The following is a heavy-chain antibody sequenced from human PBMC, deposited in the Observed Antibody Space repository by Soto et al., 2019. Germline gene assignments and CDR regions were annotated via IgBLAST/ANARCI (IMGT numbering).Heavy chain of an antibody. Sequence: GGSLRLSCVASGFTFSSYWMSWVRQAPGKGLEWVANIKQDGSEKYYVDSVKGRFTISRDNAKNSLYLQMNSLRAEDTAVYYCARDQSIRYFDWLLFDYWGQGTLVTVSS. D-gene: IGHD3-9*01. CDR1: GFTFSSYW. CDR3: ARDQSIRYFDWLLFDY. CDR2: IKQDGSEK. J-gene: IGHJ4*02. V-gene: IGHV3-7*01.